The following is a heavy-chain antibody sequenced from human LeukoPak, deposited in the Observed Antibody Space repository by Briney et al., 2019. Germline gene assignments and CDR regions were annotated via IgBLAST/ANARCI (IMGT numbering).Heavy chain of an antibody. CDR2: ISYDGSNK. J-gene: IGHJ3*02. CDR1: GFTFSSYA. CDR3: ARVAEWELRGPYRDAFDI. Sequence: PGGSLRLSRAASGFTFSSYAMNWVRQAPGKGLEWAALISYDGSNKYYADSVKGRFTISRDDSKNTLYLQMNSLRAEDTAVYYCARVAEWELRGPYRDAFDIWGQGTMVTVSS. D-gene: IGHD1-26*01. V-gene: IGHV3-30*04.